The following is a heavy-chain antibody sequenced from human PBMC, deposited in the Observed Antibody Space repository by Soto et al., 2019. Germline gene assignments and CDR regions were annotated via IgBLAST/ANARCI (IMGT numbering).Heavy chain of an antibody. D-gene: IGHD6-13*01. CDR2: ISYDGSNK. CDR1: GFTFSSYG. V-gene: IGHV3-30*18. CDR3: AKGLGSSSWYGYFDY. J-gene: IGHJ4*02. Sequence: QVQLVESGGGVVQPGRSLRLSCAASGFTFSSYGMHWVRQAPGKGLEWVAVISYDGSNKYYADSVKGRFTISRDNSKNTLYLQMNSLRAEDTAVYYCAKGLGSSSWYGYFDYWGQGTLVTVSS.